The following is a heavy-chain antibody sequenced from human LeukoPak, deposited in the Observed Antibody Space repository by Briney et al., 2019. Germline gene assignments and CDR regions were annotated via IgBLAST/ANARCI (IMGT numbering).Heavy chain of an antibody. J-gene: IGHJ5*02. Sequence: ASLKLSCKASGYTFTPYDINWVRQATGQGLEWMGWMNPNSGNTGYAQKFQRRVTMTRNTSITTAYMELRSLRSEDTAVYYWARGPNKSDGGNAGSAWFDPWGQGTLVTVSS. V-gene: IGHV1-8*01. CDR2: MNPNSGNT. CDR3: ARGPNKSDGGNAGSAWFDP. D-gene: IGHD4-23*01. CDR1: GYTFTPYD.